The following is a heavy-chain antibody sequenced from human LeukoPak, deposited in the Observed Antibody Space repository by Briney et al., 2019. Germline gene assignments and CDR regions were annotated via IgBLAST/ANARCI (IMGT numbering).Heavy chain of an antibody. CDR2: INWNGGST. CDR3: ARDKGYCSGGSCYYYYYYMDV. CDR1: GFTFDDYG. V-gene: IGHV3-20*04. J-gene: IGHJ6*03. Sequence: GGSLRLSCAASGFTFDDYGMSWVRQAPGKGLEWVSGINWNGGSTGYADSVKGRFTISRGNAKNSLYLQMNSLRAEDTALYYCARDKGYCSGGSCYYYYYYMDVWGKGTTVTVSS. D-gene: IGHD2-15*01.